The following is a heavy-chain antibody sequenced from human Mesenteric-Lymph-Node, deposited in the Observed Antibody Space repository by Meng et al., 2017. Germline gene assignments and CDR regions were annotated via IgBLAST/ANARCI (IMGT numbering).Heavy chain of an antibody. CDR3: ARRGPTKGLDY. V-gene: IGHV3-30*15. J-gene: IGHJ4*02. CDR2: APYDGSDE. CDR1: GFTFSGYH. Sequence: GESLKISCAASGFTFSGYHMHWVRQAPGKGLEWVAVAPYDGSDEYYADSVKGRFTISRDNSKNTLYLQMSSLRTEDTAIYYCARRGPTKGLDYWGQGTLVTVS. D-gene: IGHD1-1*01.